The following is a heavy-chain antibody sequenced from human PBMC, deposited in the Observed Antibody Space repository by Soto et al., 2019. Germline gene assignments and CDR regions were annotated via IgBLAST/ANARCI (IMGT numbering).Heavy chain of an antibody. CDR3: ARGYTGSAGRFDP. J-gene: IGHJ5*02. Sequence: SETLSLTCTVSGGSISSSSYYWGWIRQPPGKGLEWIGSIYYSGSTYYNPSLKSRVTISVDTSKNQFSLKLSSVTAADTAVYYCARGYTGSAGRFDPWGQGTLVTAPQ. CDR1: GGSISSSSYY. CDR2: IYYSGST. D-gene: IGHD2-2*02. V-gene: IGHV4-39*01.